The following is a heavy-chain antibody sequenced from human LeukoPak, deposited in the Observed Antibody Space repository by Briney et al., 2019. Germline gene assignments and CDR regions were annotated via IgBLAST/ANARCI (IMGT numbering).Heavy chain of an antibody. CDR3: AACSGGSSAFDY. Sequence: SETLSLTCSVSGGSISIYYWSWIRQPPGKGLEWIGYIYYSGSTNYNPSLKSRVTISVDTSKNQFSLKLSSVTAADTAVYYCAACSGGSSAFDYWGQGTLVTVSS. V-gene: IGHV4-59*01. CDR2: IYYSGST. CDR1: GGSISIYY. D-gene: IGHD2-15*01. J-gene: IGHJ4*02.